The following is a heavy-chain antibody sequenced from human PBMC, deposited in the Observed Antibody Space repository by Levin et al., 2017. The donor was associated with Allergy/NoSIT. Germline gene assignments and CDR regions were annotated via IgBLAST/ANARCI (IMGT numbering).Heavy chain of an antibody. Sequence: GESLKISCTVSGFTVRTNYMSWVRQAPGKALEWVSLIYSGETTFYADSVKGRFTISRANSENTLYLQMNSLRAEDTAVYYCARVKYTYADYWGQGTLVTVSS. CDR1: GFTVRTNY. CDR2: IYSGETT. V-gene: IGHV3-53*01. CDR3: ARVKYTYADY. D-gene: IGHD5-18*01. J-gene: IGHJ4*02.